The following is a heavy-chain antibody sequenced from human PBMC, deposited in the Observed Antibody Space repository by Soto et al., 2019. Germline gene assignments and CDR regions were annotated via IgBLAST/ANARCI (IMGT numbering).Heavy chain of an antibody. J-gene: IGHJ3*02. Sequence: PWGSVRLSCXVSGFTVSYNYMNWVRQAPGKGLEWVSVIYRGGDTFYADSVKGRFTISRDNSKNALYLQMNSLRAEDTAVYYCARGMYGSGSYYIGDAFDMWGQGTMVTVS. CDR3: ARGMYGSGSYYIGDAFDM. CDR2: IYRGGDT. CDR1: GFTVSYNY. V-gene: IGHV3-53*01. D-gene: IGHD3-10*01.